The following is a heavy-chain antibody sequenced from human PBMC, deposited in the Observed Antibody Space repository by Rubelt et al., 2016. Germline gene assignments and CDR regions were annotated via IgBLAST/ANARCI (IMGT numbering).Heavy chain of an antibody. V-gene: IGHV1-46*01. CDR1: GYTFTSYY. D-gene: IGHD4-17*01. CDR2: INPSGGST. J-gene: IGHJ4*02. CDR3: ARALTRTLTTDPYHFDY. Sequence: QVQLVQSGAEVKKPGASVKVSCKASGYTFTSYYMHWVRQAPGQGLEWMGIINPSGGSTSYAQNFQGRVTMTRDTSTSTVYMELSSLRSEDTAVYYCARALTRTLTTDPYHFDYWGQGTLVTVSS.